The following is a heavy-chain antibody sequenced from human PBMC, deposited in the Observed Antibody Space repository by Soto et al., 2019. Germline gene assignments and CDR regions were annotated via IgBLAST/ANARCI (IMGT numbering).Heavy chain of an antibody. J-gene: IGHJ4*02. D-gene: IGHD2-2*01. V-gene: IGHV2-5*02. CDR2: IYCDDDE. CDR3: AHGSCSSADCYPNPYLDY. CDR1: GFSLSTTAEG. Sequence: QITLKESGPTLVKPTQTLTLTCTFSGFSLSTTAEGVGWIRQPPGKVLEWLALIYCDDDERYSPSLKSRLTITKDTSKNQVVLTITNVNPVDTATYYCAHGSCSSADCYPNPYLDYWGQGILVTVSS.